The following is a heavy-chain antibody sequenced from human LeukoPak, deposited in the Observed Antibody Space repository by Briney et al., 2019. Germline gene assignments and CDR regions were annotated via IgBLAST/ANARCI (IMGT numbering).Heavy chain of an antibody. D-gene: IGHD2-2*01. J-gene: IGHJ5*02. CDR1: GFTFSSYR. V-gene: IGHV3-21*01. CDR3: ARGLGSCSTTTCYDNWFDP. CDR2: ISSSGVYI. Sequence: GGSLRLSCAASGFTFSSYRMNWVRQAPGKGLEWVSSISSSGVYICYADSLKGRFTISRDNAKDSLYLQMNSLRAEDTAVYYCARGLGSCSTTTCYDNWFDPWGQGTLVTVSS.